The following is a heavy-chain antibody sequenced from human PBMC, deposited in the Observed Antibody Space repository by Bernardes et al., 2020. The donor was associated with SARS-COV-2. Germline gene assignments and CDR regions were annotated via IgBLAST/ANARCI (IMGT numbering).Heavy chain of an antibody. CDR2: IGTAGDT. Sequence: GGSLRLSCAASGFTFSTFDMHWVRQVTGKGLEWVSTIGTAGDTYYANSVKGRFTTSRENAKNCLYLQMNSLRAADTAVYYCARATTDYYYSAMDVWGQGTTVTVSS. J-gene: IGHJ6*02. CDR1: GFTFSTFD. CDR3: ARATTDYYYSAMDV. D-gene: IGHD4-17*01. V-gene: IGHV3-13*01.